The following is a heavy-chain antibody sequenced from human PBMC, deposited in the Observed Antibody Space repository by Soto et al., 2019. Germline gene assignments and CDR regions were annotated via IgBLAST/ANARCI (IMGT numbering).Heavy chain of an antibody. Sequence: PSETLSLTCTVSGDSIGNSHWSWIRQPSGKGLEWSGLTFSRGSATYNPSLKSRGTISVDTSKNQLTLKLTSLTAGDTAAYFCTRHHPRTLGSCEIPFDFWGKVTL. CDR1: GDSIGNSH. CDR2: TFSRGSA. CDR3: TRHHPRTLGSCEIPFDF. D-gene: IGHD1-1*01. V-gene: IGHV4-4*09. J-gene: IGHJ4*02.